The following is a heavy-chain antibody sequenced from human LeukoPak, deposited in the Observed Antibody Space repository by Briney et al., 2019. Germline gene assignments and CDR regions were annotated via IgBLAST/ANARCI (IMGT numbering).Heavy chain of an antibody. CDR2: ISAIGGTT. CDR1: GLTFSSYA. D-gene: IGHD2-15*01. J-gene: IGHJ3*01. CDR3: AKDRDGYCSGGSCFYDAFDV. V-gene: IGHV3-23*01. Sequence: GGSLRLSCAASGLTFSSYAMSWVRQAPGKGLEWVSVISAIGGTTYYADSVKGRFIISRDNFKSTMYLQMNSLRAENTAIYYCAKDRDGYCSGGSCFYDAFDVWGQGTMVTVSS.